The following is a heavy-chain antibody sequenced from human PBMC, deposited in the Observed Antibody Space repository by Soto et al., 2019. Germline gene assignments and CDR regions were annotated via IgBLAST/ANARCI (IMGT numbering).Heavy chain of an antibody. CDR1: GFTFSSYS. CDR2: ISSSSYI. V-gene: IGHV3-21*01. J-gene: IGHJ4*02. Sequence: PGGSLRLSCAASGFTFSSYSMNWVRQAPGKGLEWVSSISSSSYIYYADSVKGRFTISRDNAKNSLYLQMNSLRAEDTAVYYCARLYCSGGSCYSVDYWGQGSLVTVSS. CDR3: ARLYCSGGSCYSVDY. D-gene: IGHD2-15*01.